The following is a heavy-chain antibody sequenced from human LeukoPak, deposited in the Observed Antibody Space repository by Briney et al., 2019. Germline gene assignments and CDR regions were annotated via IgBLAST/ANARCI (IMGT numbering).Heavy chain of an antibody. CDR3: AGRRIAAAGTRDY. Sequence: SETLSLTCAVYGGSFGGYYWSWIRQPPGKRLEWIGEINHSGSTNYNPSLKSRVTISVDTSKNQFSLKLSSVTAADTAVYYCAGRRIAAAGTRDYWGQGTLVTVSS. J-gene: IGHJ4*02. CDR2: INHSGST. V-gene: IGHV4-34*01. CDR1: GGSFGGYY. D-gene: IGHD6-13*01.